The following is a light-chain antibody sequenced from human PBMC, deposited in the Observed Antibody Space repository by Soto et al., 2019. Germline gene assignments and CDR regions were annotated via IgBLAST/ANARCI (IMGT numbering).Light chain of an antibody. Sequence: SVLTXPPSVSGTPGQRVIISCSGSRSNIGSNSVNWYQQLPGTAPKLLIYINDQRPSGVPDRFSGSTSGTSVSLAISGLHSEDEADYYCASWDDRLKGYVFGTGTKVTVL. CDR3: ASWDDRLKGYV. CDR1: RSNIGSNS. V-gene: IGLV1-44*01. J-gene: IGLJ1*01. CDR2: IND.